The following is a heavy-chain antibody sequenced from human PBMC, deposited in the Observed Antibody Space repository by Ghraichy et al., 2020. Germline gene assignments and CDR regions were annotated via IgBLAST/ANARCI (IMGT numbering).Heavy chain of an antibody. J-gene: IGHJ6*03. CDR2: IKQDGSEK. CDR1: GFTFSSYW. CDR3: ARAGLLEWLLHYYYYYMDV. D-gene: IGHD3-3*01. Sequence: GGSLRLSCAASGFTFSSYWMSWVRQAPGKGLEWVANIKQDGSEKYYVDSVKGRFTISRDNAKNSLYLQMNSLRAEDTAVYYCARAGLLEWLLHYYYYYMDVWGKGTTVTVSS. V-gene: IGHV3-7*01.